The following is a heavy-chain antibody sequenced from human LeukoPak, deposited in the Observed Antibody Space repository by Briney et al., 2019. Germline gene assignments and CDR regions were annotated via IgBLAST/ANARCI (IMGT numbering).Heavy chain of an antibody. CDR2: INPNSGGT. CDR3: ARAYYYGSGSYSTHNWFDP. D-gene: IGHD3-10*01. CDR1: GYTFNGYY. J-gene: IGHJ5*02. Sequence: ASVKVSCKASGYTFNGYYKHWVRQAPGQGLEWMGWINPNSGGTNYAQKFQGRVTMTRDTSISTAYMELSRLRSDDTAVYYCARAYYYGSGSYSTHNWFDPWGQGTLVTVSS. V-gene: IGHV1-2*02.